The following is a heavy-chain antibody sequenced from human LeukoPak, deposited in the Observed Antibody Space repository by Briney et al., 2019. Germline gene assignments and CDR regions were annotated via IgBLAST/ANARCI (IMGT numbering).Heavy chain of an antibody. J-gene: IGHJ3*02. CDR2: ISYDGSNK. V-gene: IGHV3-30*18. Sequence: PGGSLRLSCAASGFTFSSYGMHWVRQAPGKGLEWVAVISYDGSNKYYADSVKGRFTISRDNSKNTLYLQMNSLRAEDTAVYYCAKGLIGQTQGYCSGGSCYPFSAFDIWGQGTMVTVSS. D-gene: IGHD2-15*01. CDR3: AKGLIGQTQGYCSGGSCYPFSAFDI. CDR1: GFTFSSYG.